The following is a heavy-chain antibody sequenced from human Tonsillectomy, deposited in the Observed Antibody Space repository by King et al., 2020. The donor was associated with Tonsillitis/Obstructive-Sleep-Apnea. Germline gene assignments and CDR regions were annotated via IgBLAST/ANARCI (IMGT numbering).Heavy chain of an antibody. CDR1: GYTFTSYG. V-gene: IGHV1-18*01. CDR3: VGGFTGADYYDSSGYYYFDY. D-gene: IGHD3-22*01. J-gene: IGHJ4*02. Sequence: QLVQSGAEVKKPGASVKVSCKASGYTFTSYGISWVRQAPGQGLEWMGWISAYNGNTNYAQKLQGRVTMTTDTSTSKAYMELRSLRSDDTAVYYCVGGFTGADYYDSSGYYYFDYWGQGTLVTVSS. CDR2: ISAYNGNT.